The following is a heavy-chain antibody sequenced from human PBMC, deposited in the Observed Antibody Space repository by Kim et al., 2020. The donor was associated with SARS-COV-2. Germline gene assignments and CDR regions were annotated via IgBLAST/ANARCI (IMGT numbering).Heavy chain of an antibody. Sequence: SETLSLTCAVYGGSFSGYYWSWIRQPPGKGLEWIGEINHSGSTNYNPSLKSRVTISVDTSKNQFSLKLSSVTAADTAVYYCARGGPKPQDIVVVPAAAEDVLYGMDVWGQGTTVTVSS. D-gene: IGHD2-2*01. V-gene: IGHV4-34*01. CDR1: GGSFSGYY. CDR2: INHSGST. CDR3: ARGGPKPQDIVVVPAAAEDVLYGMDV. J-gene: IGHJ6*02.